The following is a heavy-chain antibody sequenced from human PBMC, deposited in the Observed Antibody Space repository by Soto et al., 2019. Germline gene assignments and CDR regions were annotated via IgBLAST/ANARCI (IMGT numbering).Heavy chain of an antibody. Sequence: QITLKESGPTLVKPTQTLTLTCTFSGFSLSTSGVGVGWIRQPPGKALEWLALIYWDDDKRYSPSLMSRLTITKDTAKNQVVLTMTNMDPVDTATYYCAXSPXXXGXXXXXXXXDPWGQGTLVTVSS. J-gene: IGHJ5*02. CDR1: GFSLSTSGVG. CDR2: IYWDDDK. V-gene: IGHV2-5*02. CDR3: AXSPXXXGXXXXXXXXDP.